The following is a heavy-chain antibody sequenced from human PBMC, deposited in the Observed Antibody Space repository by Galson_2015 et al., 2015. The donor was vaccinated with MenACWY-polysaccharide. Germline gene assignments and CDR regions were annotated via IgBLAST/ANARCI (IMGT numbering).Heavy chain of an antibody. D-gene: IGHD2-15*01. Sequence: SVKVSCKASGYTFVNFGISWVRQAPGQGLQWMGWIRTSNGDTTYEQRFKGRLTMTTDTSTGTGYMELRSLRSDDTATCYCARYVPSIFDLVVIYGMGVWGQGTTVTVSS. V-gene: IGHV1-18*04. CDR1: GYTFVNFG. CDR2: IRTSNGDT. CDR3: ARYVPSIFDLVVIYGMGV. J-gene: IGHJ6*02.